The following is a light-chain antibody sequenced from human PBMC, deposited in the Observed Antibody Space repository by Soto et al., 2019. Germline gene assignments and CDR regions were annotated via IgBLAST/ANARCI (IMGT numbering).Light chain of an antibody. CDR2: AAS. CDR1: QNIRNF. V-gene: IGKV1-39*01. CDR3: QQSFITPT. J-gene: IGKJ5*01. Sequence: DIQMTQSLPSLSASVGDRVTITCRASQNIRNFLNWYQQKPGKAPSLLILAASNLQSGVPSRFSASGSGTDFTLTISSLQPEDFATYYCQQSFITPTFGHGTRLEIK.